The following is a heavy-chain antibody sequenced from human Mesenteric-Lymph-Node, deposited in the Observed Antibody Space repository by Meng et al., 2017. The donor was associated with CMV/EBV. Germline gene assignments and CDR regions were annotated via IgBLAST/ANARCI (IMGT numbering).Heavy chain of an antibody. Sequence: GGSLRLSCAASGFTFSDYYMSWVRQAPGKGLEWLSHIDGRASTISYADSVQGRFTISRDNAKNSLYLQMHSLRAEDTAVYYCATAGGTNYLAYYFDYWGQGTLVTVSS. CDR2: IDGRASTI. D-gene: IGHD4/OR15-4a*01. J-gene: IGHJ4*02. CDR3: ATAGGTNYLAYYFDY. CDR1: GFTFSDYY. V-gene: IGHV3-11*01.